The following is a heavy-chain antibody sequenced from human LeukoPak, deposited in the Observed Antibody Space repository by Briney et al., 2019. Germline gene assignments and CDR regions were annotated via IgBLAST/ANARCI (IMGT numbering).Heavy chain of an antibody. CDR1: GGSFSGYY. J-gene: IGHJ4*02. V-gene: IGHV4-34*01. CDR2: INHSGST. D-gene: IGHD2-21*02. Sequence: PSETLSLTCAVYGGSFSGYYWSWIRQPPGKGLEWIGEINHSGSTNYNPSLKGRVTISVDTSKNQFSLKLSSVTAADTAVYYCARTGWGLRPWKIYTYYFDYWGQGTLVTVSS. CDR3: ARTGWGLRPWKIYTYYFDY.